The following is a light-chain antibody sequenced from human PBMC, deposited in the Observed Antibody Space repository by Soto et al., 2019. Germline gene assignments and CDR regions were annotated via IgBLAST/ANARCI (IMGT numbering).Light chain of an antibody. CDR1: ESVSSN. CDR2: GAS. V-gene: IGKV3-15*01. Sequence: EIVLTQSPDTLSVSPGERATLSCRASESVSSNLAWYQQRPGQAPRLLIYGASTRATDTPVRFRGSGSGTEFTLTISSLQSEDFAVYYCQQYNNWPRTFGQGTKVDI. CDR3: QQYNNWPRT. J-gene: IGKJ1*01.